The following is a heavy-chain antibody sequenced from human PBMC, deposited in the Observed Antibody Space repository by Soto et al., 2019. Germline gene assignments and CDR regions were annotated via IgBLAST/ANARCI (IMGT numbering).Heavy chain of an antibody. Sequence: PGGSLRLSCAASGFTFSSYAMSWVRQAPRKGLEWVSGITGSGVMTYYGDSVRGRFTISRDNSKNTLYLQMNSLRAEDTAVYYCAKDYYDSSGSRYFYALAVWGQGTTVTVSS. CDR1: GFTFSSYA. CDR3: AKDYYDSSGSRYFYALAV. J-gene: IGHJ6*02. CDR2: ITGSGVMT. D-gene: IGHD3-22*01. V-gene: IGHV3-23*01.